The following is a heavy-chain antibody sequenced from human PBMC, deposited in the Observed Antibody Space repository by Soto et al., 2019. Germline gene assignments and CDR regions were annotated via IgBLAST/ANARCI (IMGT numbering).Heavy chain of an antibody. J-gene: IGHJ3*02. CDR3: AKLGAAAGTKGI. D-gene: IGHD6-13*01. CDR2: ISGSGGST. CDR1: GFTFSSYA. Sequence: VGSLKLSCAASGFTFSSYAMSWVRQAPGKGLEWVSAISGSGGSTYYADSVKGRFTISRDNSKNTLYLQMNSLRAEDTAVYYCAKLGAAAGTKGIWGQGTMVTVSS. V-gene: IGHV3-23*01.